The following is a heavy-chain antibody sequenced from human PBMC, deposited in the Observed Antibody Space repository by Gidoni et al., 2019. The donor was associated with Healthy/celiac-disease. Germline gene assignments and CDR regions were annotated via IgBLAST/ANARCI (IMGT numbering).Heavy chain of an antibody. V-gene: IGHV3-21*01. Sequence: EVQLVESGGGLVKPGGSLRLSCAASGFTFSSYSMNWVRQAPGKGLEWVSSISSSSSYIYYADSVKGRFTISRDNAKNSLYLQMNSLRAEDTAVYYCARSYGSGSYFFKHSRGWFDPWGQGTLVTVSS. CDR2: ISSSSSYI. CDR1: GFTFSSYS. J-gene: IGHJ5*02. D-gene: IGHD3-10*01. CDR3: ARSYGSGSYFFKHSRGWFDP.